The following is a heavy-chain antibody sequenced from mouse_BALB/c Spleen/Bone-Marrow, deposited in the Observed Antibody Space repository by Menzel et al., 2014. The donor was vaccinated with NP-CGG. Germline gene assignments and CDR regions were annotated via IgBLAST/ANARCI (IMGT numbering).Heavy chain of an antibody. CDR3: ARDYGSRIYAMDY. Sequence: VQLQQSGPELVRPGVSGKISCKGSGYTFTDYAMHWVKQSHAKSLEGMGVISTYSGNTNYNQKFKGKATMTVDKSSSTAYMELARLTSEDSAIYYCARDYGSRIYAMDYWGQGTSVTVSS. J-gene: IGHJ4*01. V-gene: IGHV1-67*01. CDR1: GYTFTDYA. CDR2: ISTYSGNT. D-gene: IGHD1-1*01.